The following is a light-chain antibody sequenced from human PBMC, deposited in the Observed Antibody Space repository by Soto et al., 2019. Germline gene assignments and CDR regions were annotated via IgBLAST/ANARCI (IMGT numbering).Light chain of an antibody. V-gene: IGKV1-5*03. J-gene: IGKJ1*01. Sequence: DIQMTQSPSTLSASVGDRVTITCRASQSISTWLAWYQQKPGKAPKLLIYKASSLESGVPSRFSGSGSGTEFTLTISSLQPHDSATYYCQQYNNYPPWTFGQGTKVEIK. CDR3: QQYNNYPPWT. CDR1: QSISTW. CDR2: KAS.